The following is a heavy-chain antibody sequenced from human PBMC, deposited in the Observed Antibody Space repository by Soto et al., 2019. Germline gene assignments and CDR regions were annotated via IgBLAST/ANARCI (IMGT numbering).Heavy chain of an antibody. V-gene: IGHV4-4*02. Sequence: PSETLSLTCAVSGGSISSSNWWSWVRQPPGKGLEWIGEIYHSGSTNYNPSLKSRVTISVDKSKNQFSLKLSSVTAADTAVYYCARDPKYYYDSSGYYDYWGQGTPVTVS. CDR3: ARDPKYYYDSSGYYDY. D-gene: IGHD3-22*01. J-gene: IGHJ4*02. CDR2: IYHSGST. CDR1: GGSISSSNW.